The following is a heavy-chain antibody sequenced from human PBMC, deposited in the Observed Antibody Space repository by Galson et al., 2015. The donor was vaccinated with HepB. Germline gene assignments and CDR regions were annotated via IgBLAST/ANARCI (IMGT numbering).Heavy chain of an antibody. V-gene: IGHV1-18*04. D-gene: IGHD1-1*01. CDR2: ISAYNGNT. CDR1: GYTFTSYG. Sequence: SVKVSCKASGYTFTSYGISWVRQAPGQGLEWMGWISAYNGNTNYAQKLQGRVTMTTDTSTSTAYMELRSLRSDDTAVYYCASYLLEIYYGMDVWGQGTTVTVSS. CDR3: ASYLLEIYYGMDV. J-gene: IGHJ6*02.